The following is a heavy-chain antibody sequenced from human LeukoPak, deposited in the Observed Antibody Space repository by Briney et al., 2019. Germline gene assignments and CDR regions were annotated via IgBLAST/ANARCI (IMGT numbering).Heavy chain of an antibody. CDR2: INHSGST. D-gene: IGHD3-10*01. Sequence: PSETLSLTCAVCGGXFSGYYCSWIRQSPGKGQEWIGEINHSGSTNYNPSLKSRVTISVDTSKNQFSLKLSSVTAADTAVYYCARTYGSGSYLDYWGQGTLVTVSS. CDR1: GGXFSGYY. V-gene: IGHV4-34*01. CDR3: ARTYGSGSYLDY. J-gene: IGHJ4*02.